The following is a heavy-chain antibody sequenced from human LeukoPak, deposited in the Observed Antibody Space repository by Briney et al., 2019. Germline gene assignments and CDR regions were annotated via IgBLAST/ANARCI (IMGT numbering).Heavy chain of an antibody. D-gene: IGHD6-19*01. CDR1: GFTFSSYA. CDR2: ISGSGGST. Sequence: GGSLRLSCAASGFTFSSYAMSWVRQAPGKGLEWVSAISGSGGSTYYADSVKGRFTISRDNSKNTLYLQMNSLRAEDTAVYYCAKEGIRISSGWSNFDYWGQGTLVTVSS. V-gene: IGHV3-23*01. J-gene: IGHJ4*02. CDR3: AKEGIRISSGWSNFDY.